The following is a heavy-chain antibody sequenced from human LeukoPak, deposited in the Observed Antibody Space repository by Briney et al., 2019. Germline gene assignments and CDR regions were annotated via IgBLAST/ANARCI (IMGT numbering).Heavy chain of an antibody. D-gene: IGHD2-2*02. CDR2: LSGSGGST. CDR3: AKAGYGTAIRNAFDY. J-gene: IGHJ4*02. Sequence: GGSLRLSCAASGFTVDSNYLSWVRQAPGKGLEWVSGLSGSGGSTDYADSVKGRFTVSRDNSKNTLFLQMNSLRAEDTAVYYCAKAGYGTAIRNAFDYWGQGTLVTVSS. V-gene: IGHV3-23*01. CDR1: GFTVDSNY.